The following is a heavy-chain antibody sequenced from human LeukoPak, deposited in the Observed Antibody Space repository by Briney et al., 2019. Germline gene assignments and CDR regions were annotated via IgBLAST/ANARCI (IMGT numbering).Heavy chain of an antibody. CDR2: IYTSETT. J-gene: IGHJ4*02. CDR1: GASIGSYY. D-gene: IGHD2-2*01. CDR3: ARHRSPSSLSFFDI. V-gene: IGHV4-4*09. Sequence: SETLSLTCTVSGASIGSYYWSWIRQPPGKGLEWIGYIYTSETTNFNPALRSQVTISIDTSKNQVSLRLSSVTAADTALYYCARHRSPSSLSFFDIWGQGMLVIVSS.